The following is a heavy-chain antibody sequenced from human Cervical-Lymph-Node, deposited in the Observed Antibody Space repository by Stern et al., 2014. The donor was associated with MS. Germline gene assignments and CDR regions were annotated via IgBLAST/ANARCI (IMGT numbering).Heavy chain of an antibody. CDR1: GLTFSIYG. CDR2: ISHAGGYK. Sequence: VQLLESGGGVVQPGRSLRLSCAVSGLTFSIYGMHWVRQAPGKGLEWVGVISHAGGYKHYADSVKGRFTISRDNSKNTLYLQMSSLRPGDTAVYYCAKDRGYDTTGFFEHWGQGTLVTVSS. CDR3: AKDRGYDTTGFFEH. J-gene: IGHJ1*01. D-gene: IGHD3-22*01. V-gene: IGHV3-30*18.